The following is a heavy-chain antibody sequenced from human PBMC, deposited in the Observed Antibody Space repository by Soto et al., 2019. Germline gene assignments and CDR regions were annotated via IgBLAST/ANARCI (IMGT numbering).Heavy chain of an antibody. J-gene: IGHJ4*02. CDR2: LSYDGSNK. D-gene: IGHD1-26*01. Sequence: QVQLVESGGGVFQPRRSLRLSCAASGFTFSSYAMHWVRPAQGKGLEWVAVLSYDGSNKYYADSVKGRFTISRDNSKNTMYLQMKSLRAEDTAVYYCARDRGLVGDTLFDYWGQGTLVTVSS. CDR1: GFTFSSYA. CDR3: ARDRGLVGDTLFDY. V-gene: IGHV3-30-3*01.